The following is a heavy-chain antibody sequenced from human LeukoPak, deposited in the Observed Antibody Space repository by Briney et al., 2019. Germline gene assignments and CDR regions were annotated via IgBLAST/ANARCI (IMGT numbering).Heavy chain of an antibody. J-gene: IGHJ3*01. Sequence: PSETLSLTCTVSGGSISRYYWSWIRRPPGKGLEWIGYIDDSGNTNYNPSLKSQVTISVDKSKNQFSLKLSFVTAADTAVYYCARGTYNTSPPDLWGQGTMVTVSS. CDR2: IDDSGNT. V-gene: IGHV4-59*01. D-gene: IGHD1-14*01. CDR1: GGSISRYY. CDR3: ARGTYNTSPPDL.